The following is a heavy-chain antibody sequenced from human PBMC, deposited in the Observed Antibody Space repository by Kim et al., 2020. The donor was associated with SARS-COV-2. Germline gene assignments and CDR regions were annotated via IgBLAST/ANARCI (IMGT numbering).Heavy chain of an antibody. CDR1: GYSFTTYW. J-gene: IGHJ6*02. Sequence: GESLKISCKGSGYSFTTYWINWVRQMPGKGLEWMGRIDPSDSYTKYSPSFEGHVTISADKSISTAYLQWSSLKASDSALYYCARRYYYGSGTYGMDVWGQ. V-gene: IGHV5-10-1*01. D-gene: IGHD3-10*01. CDR3: ARRYYYGSGTYGMDV. CDR2: IDPSDSYT.